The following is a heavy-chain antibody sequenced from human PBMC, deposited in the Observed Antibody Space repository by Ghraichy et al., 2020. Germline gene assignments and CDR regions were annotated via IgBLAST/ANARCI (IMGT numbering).Heavy chain of an antibody. D-gene: IGHD3-3*01. CDR2: IHDTGKT. J-gene: IGHJ6*02. V-gene: IGHV4-4*02. CDR3: ARAPGYYDFWGGTKKNYFYYGMDV. Sequence: ETLSLTCSVSGGSLSGGNWWTWVRQPPGRGLEWIAEIHDTGKTDSNPSLSSRVSISLDTSMNQFSLNLRSVTAADTAVYYCARAPGYYDFWGGTKKNYFYYGMDVWGQGTTVIVSS. CDR1: GGSLSGGNW.